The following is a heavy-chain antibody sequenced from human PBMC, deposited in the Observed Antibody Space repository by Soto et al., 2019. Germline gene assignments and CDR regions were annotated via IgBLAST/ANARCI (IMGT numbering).Heavy chain of an antibody. V-gene: IGHV3-9*01. CDR1: GFTFDDYA. D-gene: IGHD3-16*01. J-gene: IGHJ3*02. CDR3: AKDASHLVHDAFDI. CDR2: ISWNSGSI. Sequence: PGGSLRLSCAASGFTFDDYAMHWVRQAPGKGLEWVSGISWNSGSIGYADSVKGRFTISRDNAKNSLYLQMNSLRAEDTALYYCAKDASHLVHDAFDIWGQGTMVTVSS.